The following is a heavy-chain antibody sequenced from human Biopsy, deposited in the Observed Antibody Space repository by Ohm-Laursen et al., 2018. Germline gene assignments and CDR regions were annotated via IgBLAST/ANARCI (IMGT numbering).Heavy chain of an antibody. V-gene: IGHV3-21*01. CDR1: GFTFNVYS. CDR3: ARWYGDLFYYYNGMDV. CDR2: ITSRTSST. D-gene: IGHD3-10*01. Sequence: SLRLSCAASGFTFNVYSIDWVRQAPGKGLEWVSSITSRTSSTYYADSVKGRVTISRDNANNSVSLQMNNLRVDDTAVYYCARWYGDLFYYYNGMDVWGQGTTVTVSS. J-gene: IGHJ6*02.